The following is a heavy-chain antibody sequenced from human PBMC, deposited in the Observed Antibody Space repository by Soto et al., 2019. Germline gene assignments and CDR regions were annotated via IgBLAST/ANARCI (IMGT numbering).Heavy chain of an antibody. CDR3: ARTTVPPYIWFDP. D-gene: IGHD4-17*01. V-gene: IGHV4-39*01. CDR1: GGSISSSSYY. J-gene: IGHJ5*02. Sequence: QLLASGPGLVKPSETLSLTCTVSGGSISSSSYYWGWIRQPPGKGLEWIGSIYYSGSTYYNPSLKSRVTISVDTSKNQFYLKLSSVTAAGTAVYYCARTTVPPYIWFDPWGQGGLVTVSS. CDR2: IYYSGST.